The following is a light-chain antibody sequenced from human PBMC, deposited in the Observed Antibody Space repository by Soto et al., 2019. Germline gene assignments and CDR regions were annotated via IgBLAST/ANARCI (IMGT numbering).Light chain of an antibody. Sequence: QSALTQPPSVSGSPGQSVTISCTGTSSDVGSYNRVSWSQQPPGTAPKLMIYDVSNRPSGVPDRFSGSKSGNTASLTISGLQAEDEADYYCSSYTSSSTYVFGTGTKLTVL. V-gene: IGLV2-18*02. CDR2: DVS. CDR1: SSDVGSYNR. CDR3: SSYTSSSTYV. J-gene: IGLJ1*01.